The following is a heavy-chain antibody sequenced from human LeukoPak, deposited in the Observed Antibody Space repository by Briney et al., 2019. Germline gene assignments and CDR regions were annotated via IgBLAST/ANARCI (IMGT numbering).Heavy chain of an antibody. CDR1: GYSISSGYY. D-gene: IGHD5-12*01. Sequence: SETLSLTCTVSGYSISSGYYWGWIRQPPGKGLEWIGSIYHSGSTYYNPSLKSRVTISVDTSKNQFSLKLSSVTAADTAVYYCARRYREFDYWGHGTLVTVSS. CDR3: ARRYREFDY. J-gene: IGHJ4*03. V-gene: IGHV4-38-2*02. CDR2: IYHSGST.